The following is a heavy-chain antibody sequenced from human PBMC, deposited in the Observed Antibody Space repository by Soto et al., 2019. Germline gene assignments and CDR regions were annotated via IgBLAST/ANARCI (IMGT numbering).Heavy chain of an antibody. D-gene: IGHD3-3*01. CDR2: ISGSGGST. Sequence: PGGSLRLSCAASGFTFSSYAMSWVRQAPGKGLEWVSAISGSGGSTYYADSVKGRFTISRDNSKNTLYLQMNSLRAEDTAVYYCAKDTPLYDFWSGYPLYFDYWGQGTLVTVSS. V-gene: IGHV3-23*01. CDR3: AKDTPLYDFWSGYPLYFDY. J-gene: IGHJ4*02. CDR1: GFTFSSYA.